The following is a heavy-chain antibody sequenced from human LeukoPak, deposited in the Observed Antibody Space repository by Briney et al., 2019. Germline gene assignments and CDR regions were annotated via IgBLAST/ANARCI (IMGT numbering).Heavy chain of an antibody. Sequence: PGGSLRLSCAASGFTFSSYSMNWVRQAPGKGLEWVSSIRSSSSYIYYADSVKGRFTISRDNAKNSLYLQMNSLRAEDTAVYYCAKSSGWYQMDAFDIWGQGTMVTVSS. D-gene: IGHD6-19*01. CDR3: AKSSGWYQMDAFDI. CDR1: GFTFSSYS. CDR2: IRSSSSYI. J-gene: IGHJ3*02. V-gene: IGHV3-21*01.